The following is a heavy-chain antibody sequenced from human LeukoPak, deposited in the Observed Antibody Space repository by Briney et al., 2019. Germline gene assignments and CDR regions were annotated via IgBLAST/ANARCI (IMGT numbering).Heavy chain of an antibody. V-gene: IGHV3-21*01. D-gene: IGHD3-22*01. J-gene: IGHJ3*02. Sequence: GGSLRLSCAASGFTFSSYSMNWVRQAPGKGLEWVSSISSSSSYIYYADSVKGRFTISRDNAKNSLYLQMNSLRAEDTAVYYCARAKTMIVGGFGAFDIWGQGTMVTVSS. CDR3: ARAKTMIVGGFGAFDI. CDR1: GFTFSSYS. CDR2: ISSSSSYI.